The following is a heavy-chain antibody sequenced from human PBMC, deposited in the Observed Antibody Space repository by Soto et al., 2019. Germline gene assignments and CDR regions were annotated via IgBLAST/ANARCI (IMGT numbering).Heavy chain of an antibody. CDR2: ISGSGGST. D-gene: IGHD3-3*01. CDR3: AKGRPYYDFWSGYFEYYYYDMDV. J-gene: IGHJ6*02. CDR1: GFTFSSYA. Sequence: LRLSCAASGFTFSSYAMSWVRQAPGKGLEWVSAISGSGGSTYYADSVKGRFTISRDNSKNTLYLQMNSLRAEDTAVYYCAKGRPYYDFWSGYFEYYYYDMDVWGQGTTVTVS. V-gene: IGHV3-23*01.